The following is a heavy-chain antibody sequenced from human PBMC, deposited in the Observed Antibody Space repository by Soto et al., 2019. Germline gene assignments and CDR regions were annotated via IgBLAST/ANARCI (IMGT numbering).Heavy chain of an antibody. CDR3: AREGREAEYYFDY. J-gene: IGHJ4*02. D-gene: IGHD1-26*01. CDR2: IYYSGST. CDR1: GGSISSGGYY. Sequence: SETLSLTCTVSGGSISSGGYYWSWIRQHPGKGLEWIGYIYYSGSTHYNPSLKSRVTISVDTSKNQFSLKLSSVTAADTAVYYCAREGREAEYYFDYWGQGTLVTVSS. V-gene: IGHV4-31*03.